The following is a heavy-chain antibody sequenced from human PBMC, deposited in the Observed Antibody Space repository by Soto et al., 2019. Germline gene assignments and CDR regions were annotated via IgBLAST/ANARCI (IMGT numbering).Heavy chain of an antibody. CDR1: GYTFTGYY. J-gene: IGHJ5*02. D-gene: IGHD1-1*01. Sequence: ASVKVSCKASGYTFTGYYMHCVRQAPGQGLEWMGWINPNSGGTNYAQKFQGRVTMTRDTSISTAYMELSRLRSDDTAVYYCARGLISSVSVQRTSPEYNPNWFDPWGQGTLVTVSS. CDR3: ARGLISSVSVQRTSPEYNPNWFDP. CDR2: INPNSGGT. V-gene: IGHV1-2*02.